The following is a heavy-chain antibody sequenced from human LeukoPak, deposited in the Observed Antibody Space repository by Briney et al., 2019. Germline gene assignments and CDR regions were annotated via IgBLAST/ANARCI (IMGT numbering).Heavy chain of an antibody. CDR2: ISGSGGST. Sequence: PGGSLRLSCAASGVTFSGYAMSWVRQAPGKGLEWVSAISGSGGSTYYADSVKGRFTISRDNSKNTLYLQMNSLRAEDTAVYYCAKGPYDYVWGSYRYFDYWGQGTLVTVSS. J-gene: IGHJ4*02. V-gene: IGHV3-23*01. CDR1: GVTFSGYA. CDR3: AKGPYDYVWGSYRYFDY. D-gene: IGHD3-16*02.